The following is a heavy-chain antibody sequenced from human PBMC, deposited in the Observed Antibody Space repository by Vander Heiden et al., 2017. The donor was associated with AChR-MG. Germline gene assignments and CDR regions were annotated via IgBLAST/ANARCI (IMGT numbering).Heavy chain of an antibody. CDR3: ARDLGVATIPHY. CDR1: AYTLGDFN. J-gene: IGHJ4*02. D-gene: IGHD5-12*01. CDR2: INPNSGET. V-gene: IGHV1-2*02. Sequence: QVQLVQPGAEVQTPAPSAKVSCKASAYTLGDFNMHSVRPAPGTGVEWMGWINPNSGETKYAQNVNGRVTMTRNTSINTASREVSRLTSDDTAVEDCARDLGVATIPHYWGQGTLVTVAS.